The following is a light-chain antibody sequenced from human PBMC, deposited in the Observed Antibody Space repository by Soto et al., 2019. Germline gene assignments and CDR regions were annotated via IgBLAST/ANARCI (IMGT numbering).Light chain of an antibody. J-gene: IGLJ2*01. CDR1: SSDIGNYNL. Sequence: QSALTQPASVSGSPGQSITISCTGTSSDIGNYNLVSWYQQHPGKAPKLIIYEGSKRPSVVSNRFSASTSGNTASLTIAGLHAEDGADSSCGSFAGGTPSFGGGTKLTVL. CDR3: GSFAGGTPS. CDR2: EGS. V-gene: IGLV2-23*01.